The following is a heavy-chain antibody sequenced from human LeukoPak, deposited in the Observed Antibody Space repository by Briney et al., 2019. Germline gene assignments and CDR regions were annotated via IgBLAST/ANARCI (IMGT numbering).Heavy chain of an antibody. CDR1: GYTFTGYY. D-gene: IGHD3-9*01. Sequence: ASVKVSCKASGYTFTGYYMHWVRQAPGQGLEWMGWINPNSGNTNYAQKLQGRVTMTTDTSTSTAYMELRSLRSDDTAVYYCARRRPILTGYYDAFDVWGQGTMVTVSS. J-gene: IGHJ3*01. V-gene: IGHV1-18*04. CDR2: INPNSGNT. CDR3: ARRRPILTGYYDAFDV.